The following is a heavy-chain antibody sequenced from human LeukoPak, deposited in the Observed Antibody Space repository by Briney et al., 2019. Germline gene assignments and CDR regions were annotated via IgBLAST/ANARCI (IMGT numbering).Heavy chain of an antibody. CDR1: GGSISNYY. CDR3: ARDKSGWLNDDAFDI. J-gene: IGHJ3*02. D-gene: IGHD6-19*01. CDR2: IYTSGST. V-gene: IGHV4-4*07. Sequence: SETLSLTCTVSGGSISNYYWSWIRQPAVKGLEWIGRIYTSGSTNYNPSLKSRVTMSVDTSKNQFSLKLSSVTAADTAVYYCARDKSGWLNDDAFDIRGQGTMVTVSS.